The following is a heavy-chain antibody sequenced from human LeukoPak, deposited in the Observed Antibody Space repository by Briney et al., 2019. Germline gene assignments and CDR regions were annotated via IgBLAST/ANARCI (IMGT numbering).Heavy chain of an antibody. CDR1: GYTFTAYY. D-gene: IGHD4-23*01. Sequence: ASVKVSCKASGYTFTAYYIHWVRQAPGQGLEWMGWINPNTGATHHAQKFLGRVTLTRDTSIGTAYMELSSLIDDTAVYYCARDTSEHDYSGFGYWGQGTLVTVSS. CDR3: ARDTSEHDYSGFGY. CDR2: INPNTGAT. V-gene: IGHV1-2*02. J-gene: IGHJ4*02.